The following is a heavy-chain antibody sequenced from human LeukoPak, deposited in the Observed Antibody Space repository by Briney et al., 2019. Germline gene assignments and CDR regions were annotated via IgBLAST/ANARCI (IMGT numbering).Heavy chain of an antibody. J-gene: IGHJ4*02. CDR1: GYSFPSYW. CDR2: IHPGDSDT. Sequence: GVSLHISFQGSGYSFPSYWIGWVRPMPGKGLGWMGIIHPGDSDTRYSPSFQGRVNISADKSITTAYLKWSSLKASDTAMYYCARPGHSAHDSDFDYWGQGTLVTVSS. D-gene: IGHD5-12*01. V-gene: IGHV5-51*01. CDR3: ARPGHSAHDSDFDY.